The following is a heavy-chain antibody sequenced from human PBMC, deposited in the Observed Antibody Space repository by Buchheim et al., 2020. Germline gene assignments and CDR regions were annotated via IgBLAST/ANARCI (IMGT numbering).Heavy chain of an antibody. Sequence: QVQLQQWGAGLLKPSETLSLTCAVYGGSFSGYYWSWIRQPPGKGLEWIGEINHSGSTNYNPSLKSRVTISVDTSKNQFSLKLSSVTAADTAVYYCAMGVPAAMNGMDVWGQGTT. CDR3: AMGVPAAMNGMDV. D-gene: IGHD2-2*01. V-gene: IGHV4-34*01. CDR2: INHSGST. CDR1: GGSFSGYY. J-gene: IGHJ6*02.